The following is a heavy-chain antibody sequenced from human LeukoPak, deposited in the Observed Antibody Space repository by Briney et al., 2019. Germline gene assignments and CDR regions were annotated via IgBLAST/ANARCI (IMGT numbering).Heavy chain of an antibody. V-gene: IGHV1-69*05. CDR3: ARAADYDSSGSEYFQH. Sequence: ASVKVSCKASGGTFSSYAISWVRQAPGQGLEWMGRIIPIFGTANYAQKFQGRVTITTDESTSTAHMELSSLRSEDTAVYYCARAADYDSSGSEYFQHWGQGTLVTVSS. CDR2: IIPIFGTA. J-gene: IGHJ1*01. CDR1: GGTFSSYA. D-gene: IGHD3-22*01.